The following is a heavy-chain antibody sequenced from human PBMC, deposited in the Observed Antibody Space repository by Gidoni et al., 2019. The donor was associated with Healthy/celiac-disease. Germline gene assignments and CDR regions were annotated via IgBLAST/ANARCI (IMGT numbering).Heavy chain of an antibody. V-gene: IGHV3-9*01. CDR3: AKDRTGFDY. J-gene: IGHJ4*02. CDR1: GFPFDDYA. D-gene: IGHD2-8*02. Sequence: EVQLVESGGGLVQPGRSLRLSCAASGFPFDDYAMPWVRQAPGKGLGWVSGISWNSGSIGYADSVKGRFTISRDNAKNSLYLQMNSLRAADTALYYCAKDRTGFDYWGQGTLVTVSS. CDR2: ISWNSGSI.